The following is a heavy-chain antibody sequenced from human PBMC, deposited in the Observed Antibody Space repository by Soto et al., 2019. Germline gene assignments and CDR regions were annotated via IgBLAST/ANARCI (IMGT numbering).Heavy chain of an antibody. J-gene: IGHJ4*02. CDR3: AHCTLPDYGVYDPGTSHVFDS. V-gene: IGHV2-5*02. Sequence: QITLKESGPSPVKPTQTLTVTCTFSGFSLSNSGVGVAWIRQPPGKALEWLALIYGDNDKRYSPSLKTRLTITKATSHTQVVLTMTNMDPLDTASYFCAHCTLPDYGVYDPGTSHVFDSWGQGTLVTVSS. D-gene: IGHD4-17*01. CDR1: GFSLSNSGVG. CDR2: IYGDNDK.